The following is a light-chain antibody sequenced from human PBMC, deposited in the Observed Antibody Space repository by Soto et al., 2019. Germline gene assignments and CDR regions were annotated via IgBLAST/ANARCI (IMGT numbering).Light chain of an antibody. Sequence: EIVLTLSPGTLSLSPGERATLSCRASQSVSSNFLAWYQRKPGQAPRLLIYGASSRATGIPDRFSGSGSGTDFTLTISRLEPEDFAVYYCQQYGSLPYTFGQGTKLEIK. CDR3: QQYGSLPYT. V-gene: IGKV3-20*01. J-gene: IGKJ2*01. CDR2: GAS. CDR1: QSVSSNF.